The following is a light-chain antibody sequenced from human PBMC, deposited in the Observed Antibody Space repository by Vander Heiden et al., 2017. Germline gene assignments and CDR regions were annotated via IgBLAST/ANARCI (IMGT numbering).Light chain of an antibody. V-gene: IGLV3-19*01. CDR3: NSRDSRGNHMGV. CDR1: SLRSYY. CDR2: GKN. Sequence: VALGQTVRITCQGDSLRSYYASWYQQKPGQAPVLVIYGKNNRPSGIPDRFSGSSSGNTASLTITGAQAEDEADYYCNSRDSRGNHMGVFGGGTKLTVL. J-gene: IGLJ3*02.